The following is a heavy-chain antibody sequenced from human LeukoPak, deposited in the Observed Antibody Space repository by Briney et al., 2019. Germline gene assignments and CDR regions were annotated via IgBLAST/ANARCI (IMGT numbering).Heavy chain of an antibody. CDR3: AKGNGKAAAGNVVDY. J-gene: IGHJ4*02. CDR1: GFTFSSYA. Sequence: GGSLRLSCAASGFTFSSYAMSWVRQAPGKGLEGVSVISGSGGTTYYADSVKGRFTISRDNSKSTLFLQMNGLRAEDTAVYYCAKGNGKAAAGNVVDYWGQGTLVTVSS. V-gene: IGHV3-23*01. D-gene: IGHD6-13*01. CDR2: ISGSGGTT.